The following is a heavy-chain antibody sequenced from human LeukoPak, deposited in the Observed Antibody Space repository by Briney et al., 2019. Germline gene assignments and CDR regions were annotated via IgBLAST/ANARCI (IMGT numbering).Heavy chain of an antibody. CDR1: GFTLSSYS. Sequence: GGSLRLSCAASGFTLSSYSMNWVRQAPGKGLEWVSYISSSSSTIYYADSVKGRFTISRDNAKNSVFLQMNSLRAEDTAVYYCAKYCSGGSCYSGFDYWGPGTLVTVSS. J-gene: IGHJ4*02. CDR3: AKYCSGGSCYSGFDY. D-gene: IGHD2-15*01. CDR2: ISSSSSTI. V-gene: IGHV3-48*04.